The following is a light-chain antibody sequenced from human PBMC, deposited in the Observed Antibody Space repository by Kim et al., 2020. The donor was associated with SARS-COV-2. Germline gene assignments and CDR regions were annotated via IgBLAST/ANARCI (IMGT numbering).Light chain of an antibody. CDR1: QSVSSY. CDR2: DAS. Sequence: EIVLTQSPATLSLSPGERVTLSCRASQSVSSYLAWYQQKPGQAPRLLIYDASNRATGIPARFSGSGSGTDFTLTISSLEPEDFAVYYCQQRGNWGALTFGGGTKVDIK. J-gene: IGKJ4*01. V-gene: IGKV3-11*01. CDR3: QQRGNWGALT.